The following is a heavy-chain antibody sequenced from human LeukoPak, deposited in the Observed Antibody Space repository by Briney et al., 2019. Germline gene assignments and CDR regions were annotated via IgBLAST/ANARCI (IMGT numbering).Heavy chain of an antibody. D-gene: IGHD4/OR15-4a*01. J-gene: IGHJ2*01. CDR2: ISGSGGST. CDR3: AKVTMVGWYFDL. CDR1: GFSFSSSA. V-gene: IGHV3-23*01. Sequence: GGSLRLSCAASGFSFSSSAMTWVRQAPGKGLEWVSGISGSGGSTYDADSVKGRFTISRDNSKNTLDLQMNSLRVEDTAVYYCAKVTMVGWYFDLWGRGTLVTVSS.